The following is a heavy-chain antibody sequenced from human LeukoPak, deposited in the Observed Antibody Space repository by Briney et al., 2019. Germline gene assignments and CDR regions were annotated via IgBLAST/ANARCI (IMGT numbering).Heavy chain of an antibody. Sequence: GGSLRLSCAASGFTFSSYWMSWVRQAPGKGLEWVANIKQDGSEKYYVDSVKGRFTISRDNAKNSLYLQMNSLRAEDTAVYYCARDHRGTYYYYYMDVWGKGTTVTVSS. D-gene: IGHD1-1*01. J-gene: IGHJ6*03. CDR2: IKQDGSEK. CDR1: GFTFSSYW. V-gene: IGHV3-7*01. CDR3: ARDHRGTYYYYYMDV.